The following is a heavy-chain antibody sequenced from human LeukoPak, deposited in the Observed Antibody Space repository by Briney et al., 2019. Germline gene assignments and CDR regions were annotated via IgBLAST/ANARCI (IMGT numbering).Heavy chain of an antibody. D-gene: IGHD3-22*01. CDR1: GGSISSYY. Sequence: PSETLSLTCTVSGGSISSYYWSWIRQPPGKGLEWIGYIYYSGSTNYNPSLKSRVTISVDTSKNQFSLKLSSVTAADTAVYYCARAGDYYDSSGYYSSYYFDYWGQGTLVTVPS. J-gene: IGHJ4*02. CDR2: IYYSGST. V-gene: IGHV4-59*01. CDR3: ARAGDYYDSSGYYSSYYFDY.